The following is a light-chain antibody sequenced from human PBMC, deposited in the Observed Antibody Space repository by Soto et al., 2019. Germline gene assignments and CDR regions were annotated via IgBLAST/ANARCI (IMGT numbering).Light chain of an antibody. Sequence: QSVLTQPASVSGSPGQSITISCTGSTSDVGAYNYVSWYKHHPGQAPQLMIYEVSNRPSGVSNRFSGSKSGNTASLTISGLQADDEGDYYCSSKTSSSSTFCVGHGTKVTVL. J-gene: IGLJ1*01. CDR3: SSKTSSSSTFC. V-gene: IGLV2-14*01. CDR1: TSDVGAYNY. CDR2: EVS.